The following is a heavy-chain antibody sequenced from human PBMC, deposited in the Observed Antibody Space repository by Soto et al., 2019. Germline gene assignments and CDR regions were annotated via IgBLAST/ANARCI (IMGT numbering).Heavy chain of an antibody. Sequence: QVQLVQSGAEEKKPGASVKVSCKASGYTFTGYAMHWVRQAPGQRLEWMGWINAGNGNTKYSQKFQGRVTITRDTSASRAYMEQSSLRSDDAAVYYCARAVAVPADLDYWGQGTLVTVSS. J-gene: IGHJ4*02. CDR3: ARAVAVPADLDY. D-gene: IGHD6-19*01. CDR1: GYTFTGYA. V-gene: IGHV1-3*05. CDR2: INAGNGNT.